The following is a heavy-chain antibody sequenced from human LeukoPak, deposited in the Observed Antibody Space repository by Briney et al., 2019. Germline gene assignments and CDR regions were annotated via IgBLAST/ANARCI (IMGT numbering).Heavy chain of an antibody. CDR1: GYTFTDYY. CDR2: INPTSGAT. J-gene: IGHJ6*02. Sequence: ASVKVSCKASGYTFTDYYLHWVRQAPGQGLEWMGWINPTSGATNYAQNFQGRVTMTWDTSISTAYMELSRLSSDDTAIYFCARRGLRLAVAASCYFALDVWGQGTTVTVSS. CDR3: ARRGLRLAVAASCYFALDV. D-gene: IGHD6-19*01. V-gene: IGHV1-2*02.